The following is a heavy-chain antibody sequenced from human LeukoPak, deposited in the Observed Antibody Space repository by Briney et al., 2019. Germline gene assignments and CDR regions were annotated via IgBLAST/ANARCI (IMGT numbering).Heavy chain of an antibody. J-gene: IGHJ4*02. CDR1: GFTVSSNY. CDR3: AKVPSWFGEFFLLSYFDY. D-gene: IGHD3-10*01. V-gene: IGHV3-66*01. CDR2: IYSGGST. Sequence: GGSLRLSCAASGFTVSSNYMSWVRQAPGKGLEWVSVIYSGGSTYYADSAKGRFTISRDNSKNTLYLQMNSLRAEDTAVYYCAKVPSWFGEFFLLSYFDYWGQGTLVTVSS.